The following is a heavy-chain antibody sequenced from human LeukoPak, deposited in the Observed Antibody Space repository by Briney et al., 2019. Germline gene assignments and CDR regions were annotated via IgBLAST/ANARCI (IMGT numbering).Heavy chain of an antibody. D-gene: IGHD3-3*01. CDR2: IYYSGST. V-gene: IGHV4-59*08. Sequence: SETLSLTCTGSGGSISSYYWSWIRQPPGKGLEWIGYIYYSGSTNYNPSLKSRVTISVDTSKNQFSLKLSSVTAADTAVYYCARQPTTMSGYPQNWFDPWGQGTLVTVSS. CDR3: ARQPTTMSGYPQNWFDP. CDR1: GGSISSYY. J-gene: IGHJ5*02.